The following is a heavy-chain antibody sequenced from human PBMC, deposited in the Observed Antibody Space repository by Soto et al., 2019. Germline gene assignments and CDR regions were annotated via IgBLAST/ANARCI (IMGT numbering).Heavy chain of an antibody. Sequence: GGSLRLSCVASGFIFSDYAMHWARQAPGKGLEWVALISPAGTNQYYADSAKGRFTISRDNSKNTLYLQMNSLRPEDTGLYYCARENSRISPRLFQHWGHGTLVTVSS. J-gene: IGHJ1*01. CDR1: GFIFSDYA. CDR2: ISPAGTNQ. V-gene: IGHV3-30-3*01. CDR3: ARENSRISPRLFQH. D-gene: IGHD6-6*01.